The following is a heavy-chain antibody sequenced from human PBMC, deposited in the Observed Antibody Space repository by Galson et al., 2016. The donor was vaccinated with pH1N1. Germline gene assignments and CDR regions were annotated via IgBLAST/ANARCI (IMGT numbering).Heavy chain of an antibody. D-gene: IGHD4-17*01. CDR3: ARFNYGDYANWFDP. CDR2: IDWDDDQ. CDR1: GFSLSTSGMC. J-gene: IGHJ5*02. Sequence: PALVKPTQTLTLTCTFSGFSLSTSGMCVSWIRQPPGKALEWLALIDWDDDQYYSTSLKTRLTISKDTSKNQVVLTMTNMDPVDTATYYCARFNYGDYANWFDPWGQGTLVTVSS. V-gene: IGHV2-70*01.